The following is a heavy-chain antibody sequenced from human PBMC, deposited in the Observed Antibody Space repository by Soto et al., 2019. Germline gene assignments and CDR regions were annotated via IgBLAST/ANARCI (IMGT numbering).Heavy chain of an antibody. CDR3: ARLRLYYDFWSGPDYFDY. V-gene: IGHV4-59*08. D-gene: IGHD3-3*01. Sequence: SETLSLTCTVSGGSISSCYWSWSRQPPGKGLEWIGSIYYSGSTYYNPSLKSRVTISVDTSKNQFSLKLSSVTAADTAVYYCARLRLYYDFWSGPDYFDYWGQGALDTVSS. CDR1: GGSISSCY. J-gene: IGHJ4*02. CDR2: IYYSGST.